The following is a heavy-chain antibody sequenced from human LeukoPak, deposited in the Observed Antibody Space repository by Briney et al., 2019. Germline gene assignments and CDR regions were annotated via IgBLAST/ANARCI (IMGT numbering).Heavy chain of an antibody. D-gene: IGHD2-21*01. CDR2: IYYSGST. V-gene: IGHV4-30-2*05. CDR3: ARGIIIPGKAFDI. Sequence: SQTLSLTCAVSGGSISSGGYSWSWIRQPPGKGLEWIAYIYYSGSTYYNPSLKSRVSISLETSPKQFSLKLSSVTAADTAVYYCARGIIIPGKAFDIWGQGTMVTVSS. CDR1: GGSISSGGYS. J-gene: IGHJ3*02.